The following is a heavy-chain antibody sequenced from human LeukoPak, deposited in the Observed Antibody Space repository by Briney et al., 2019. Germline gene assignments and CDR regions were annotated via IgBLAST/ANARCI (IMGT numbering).Heavy chain of an antibody. CDR2: INPSGGST. CDR1: GYTFTSYY. D-gene: IGHD3-22*01. V-gene: IGHV1-46*01. Sequence: GASVKVSCKASGYTFTSYYMHWVRQAPGQGLEWMGIINPSGGSTSYAQKFQGRVTMTRDTSTSTVYMELSSLRPGDTAVYYCARGESLKYYYDSSDPEFDYWGQGTLVTVSS. CDR3: ARGESLKYYYDSSDPEFDY. J-gene: IGHJ4*02.